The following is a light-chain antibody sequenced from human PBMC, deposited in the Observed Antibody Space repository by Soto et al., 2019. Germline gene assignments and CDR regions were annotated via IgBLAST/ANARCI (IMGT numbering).Light chain of an antibody. J-gene: IGKJ4*01. CDR2: EAY. CDR1: TNVHKK. Sequence: EIVITQSPSTLSVSPGXGAXLSCKESTNVHKKLACKQQGPGQNTRLIKYEAYTRATGISARFSGSGNGTEFTLNISSRKFEDFAVSLCQHCRNWPLTFGGGTKV. V-gene: IGKV3-15*01. CDR3: QHCRNWPLT.